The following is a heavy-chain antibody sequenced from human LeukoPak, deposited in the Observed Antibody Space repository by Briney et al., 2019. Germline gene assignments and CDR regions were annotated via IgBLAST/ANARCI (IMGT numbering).Heavy chain of an antibody. CDR2: IKQDGSEK. D-gene: IGHD4-17*01. V-gene: IGHV3-7*05. CDR1: RFTFSRNW. J-gene: IGHJ4*02. CDR3: ARADYGDYGAY. Sequence: PGGSLRLSCAASRFTFSRNWMSWVRQAPGKGLEWVANIKQDGSEKYYVDSVEGRFTISRDNAKNSLYLQMNSLRAEDTAVYYCARADYGDYGAYWGQGTLVTVSS.